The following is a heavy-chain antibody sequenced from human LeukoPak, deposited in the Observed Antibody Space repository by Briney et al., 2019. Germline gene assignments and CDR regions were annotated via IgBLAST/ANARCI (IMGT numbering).Heavy chain of an antibody. CDR3: ARDPRTVKYTSGSYFDY. Sequence: PGGSLRLSCAASGFTFNSYTMHWVRQAPGKGLDWVAIMSFDGGNKYYADSVKGRFTISRDNSENTLYLQMDSLRAEDTAVYYCARDPRTVKYTSGSYFDYWGHGTLVTVSS. CDR2: MSFDGGNK. J-gene: IGHJ4*01. CDR1: GFTFNSYT. V-gene: IGHV3-30-3*01. D-gene: IGHD6-19*01.